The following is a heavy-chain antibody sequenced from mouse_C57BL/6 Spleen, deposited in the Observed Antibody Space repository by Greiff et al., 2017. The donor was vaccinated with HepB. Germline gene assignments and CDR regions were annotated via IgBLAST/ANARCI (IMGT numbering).Heavy chain of an antibody. J-gene: IGHJ2*01. Sequence: DVMLVESGGGLVKPGGSLKLSCAASGFTFSSYTMSWVRQTPEKRLEWVATISGGGGNTYYPDSVKGRFTISRDNAKNTLYLQMSSLRSEDTALYYCARHAPIYYYGSFDYWGQGTTLTVSS. D-gene: IGHD1-1*01. CDR2: ISGGGGNT. V-gene: IGHV5-9*01. CDR1: GFTFSSYT. CDR3: ARHAPIYYYGSFDY.